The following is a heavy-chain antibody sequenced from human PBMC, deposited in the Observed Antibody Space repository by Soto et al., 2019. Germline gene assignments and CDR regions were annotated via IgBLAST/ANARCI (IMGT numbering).Heavy chain of an antibody. CDR3: VKDDRILGRRYFDL. CDR1: GFTFSSYA. Sequence: EEQLLESGGGLIQPGGSLRLACAASGFTFSSYAMTWVPQAPGKGLEWVSSISFSDGGTYYADSVKGRLTISRDNSKNTLFLQMNSLRVEDTAVYYCVKDDRILGRRYFDLWGRGTLVTVSS. J-gene: IGHJ2*01. D-gene: IGHD2-15*01. CDR2: ISFSDGGT. V-gene: IGHV3-23*01.